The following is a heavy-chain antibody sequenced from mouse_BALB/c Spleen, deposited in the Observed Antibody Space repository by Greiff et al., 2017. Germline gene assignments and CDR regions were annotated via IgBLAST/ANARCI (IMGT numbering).Heavy chain of an antibody. D-gene: IGHD2-14*01. CDR2: INPSTGYT. CDR3: ARDYRYDGREAWFAY. J-gene: IGHJ3*01. CDR1: GYTFTSYW. V-gene: IGHV1-7*01. Sequence: QVQLKQSGAELAKPGASVKMSCKASGYTFTSYWMHWVKQRPGQGLEWIGYINPSTGYTEYNQKFKDKATLTADKSSSTAYMQLSSLTSEDSAVYYCARDYRYDGREAWFAYWGQGTLVTVSA.